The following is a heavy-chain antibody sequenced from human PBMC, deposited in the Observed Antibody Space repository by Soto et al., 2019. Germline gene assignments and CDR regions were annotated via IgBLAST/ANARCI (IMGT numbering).Heavy chain of an antibody. V-gene: IGHV1-3*01. CDR1: GYTFTSYA. J-gene: IGHJ5*02. CDR3: ARADHYDFWSGYYTQNWFDP. Sequence: ASVKVSCKASGYTFTSYAMHWVRQAPGQRLEWMGWINAGNGNTKYSQKFQCRVTITRDTSASTAYMELSSLRSEDTAVYYCARADHYDFWSGYYTQNWFDPWGQGTLVTVSS. D-gene: IGHD3-3*01. CDR2: INAGNGNT.